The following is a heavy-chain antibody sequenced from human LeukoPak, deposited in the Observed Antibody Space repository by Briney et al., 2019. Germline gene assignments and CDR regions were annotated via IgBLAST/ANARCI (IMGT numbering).Heavy chain of an antibody. CDR1: GGSISSYY. D-gene: IGHD3-16*01. CDR3: GRVRGDFETD. V-gene: IGHV4-59*01. CDR2: RYYSGST. Sequence: PSETLSLTCSVSGGSISSYYWTWIRQPPGKGLEWIGYRYYSGSTTYNPSLKSRVTISVDTSKSQFSLKLISVTAADTAIYYCGRVRGDFETDWGQGTLVTVSS. J-gene: IGHJ1*01.